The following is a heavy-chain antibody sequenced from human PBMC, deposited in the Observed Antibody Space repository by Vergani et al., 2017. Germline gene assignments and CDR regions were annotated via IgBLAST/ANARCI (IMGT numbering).Heavy chain of an antibody. V-gene: IGHV3-11*01. D-gene: IGHD1-26*01. Sequence: QVRLVESGGGLVNPGGSLRLSCAASGFTFSDFYMSWIRQAPRKGPEWVSYIDSSGSTIYYADSVKGRFTMSRDNAKNSLYLQMNSLRAEDTAVYYCARRRGSGRYDSWGQGTLVTVSS. CDR1: GFTFSDFY. CDR2: IDSSGSTI. CDR3: ARRRGSGRYDS. J-gene: IGHJ5*01.